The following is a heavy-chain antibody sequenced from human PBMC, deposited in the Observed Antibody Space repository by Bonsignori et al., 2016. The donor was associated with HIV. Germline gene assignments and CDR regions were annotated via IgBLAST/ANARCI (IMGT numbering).Heavy chain of an antibody. J-gene: IGHJ4*02. V-gene: IGHV4-34*01. D-gene: IGHD2-2*02. CDR3: ARGMLGQLLYPIHKYFDY. CDR1: GGSFSGYY. CDR2: INHSGST. Sequence: SETLSLTCAVYGGSFSGYYWSWIRQPPGKGLEWIGEINHSGSTNYNPSLKSRVTISVDTSKNQFSLKLSSVTAADTAVYYCARGMLGQLLYPIHKYFDYWGQGTLVTVSS.